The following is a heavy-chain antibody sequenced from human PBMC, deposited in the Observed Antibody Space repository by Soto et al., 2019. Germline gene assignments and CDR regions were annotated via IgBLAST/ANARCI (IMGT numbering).Heavy chain of an antibody. CDR1: GFTFSSYW. J-gene: IGHJ3*02. CDR3: AIGCDYIWWSYGPLPAFDI. CDR2: INSDGSST. D-gene: IGHD3-16*01. Sequence: GGSLRLSCAASGFTFSSYWMHWVRQAPGKGLVWVSRINSDGSSTSYADSVKGRFTISGTNSKNTLYLQMNSLAAEATAVYYCAIGCDYIWWSYGPLPAFDIWGQGTMVTVSS. V-gene: IGHV3-74*01.